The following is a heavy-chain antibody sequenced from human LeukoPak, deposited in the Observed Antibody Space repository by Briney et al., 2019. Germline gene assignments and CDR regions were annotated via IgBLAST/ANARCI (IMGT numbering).Heavy chain of an antibody. V-gene: IGHV1-8*01. CDR1: GYTFTSYD. CDR2: MNPNSGNT. J-gene: IGHJ4*02. CDR3: ALRSRGYSGYDAFDY. Sequence: ASVKVSCKASGYTFTSYDINWVRQATGQGLEWMGWMNPNSGNTGYAQKLQGRVTMTRNTSISTAYMELSSLRSEDTAVYYCALRSRGYSGYDAFDYWGQGTLVTVSS. D-gene: IGHD5-12*01.